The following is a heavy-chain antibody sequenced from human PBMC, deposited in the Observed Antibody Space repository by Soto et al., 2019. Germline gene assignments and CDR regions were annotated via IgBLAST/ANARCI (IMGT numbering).Heavy chain of an antibody. Sequence: GGSLRLSCAASGFTFSSYEMNWVRQAPGKGLEWVSYISSSGSTIYYADSVKGRFTISRDNAKNSLYLQMNSLRAEDAAVYYCARDPRRKDDYYFDYWGQGTLVTVSS. V-gene: IGHV3-48*03. D-gene: IGHD2-15*01. CDR1: GFTFSSYE. CDR3: ARDPRRKDDYYFDY. CDR2: ISSSGSTI. J-gene: IGHJ4*02.